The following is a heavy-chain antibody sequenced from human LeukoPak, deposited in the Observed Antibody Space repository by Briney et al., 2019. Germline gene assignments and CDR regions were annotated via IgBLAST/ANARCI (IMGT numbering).Heavy chain of an antibody. Sequence: SETLSLTCAVYGGSFSGYYWSWIRQPPGKGLEWIGEINHSGSTNYNPSLKSRVTISVDTSKNQFSLKLSSVTAADTAVYYCARGGRGYGMDVWGQGTTVTVS. CDR3: ARGGRGYGMDV. D-gene: IGHD1-26*01. CDR2: INHSGST. V-gene: IGHV4-34*01. J-gene: IGHJ6*02. CDR1: GGSFSGYY.